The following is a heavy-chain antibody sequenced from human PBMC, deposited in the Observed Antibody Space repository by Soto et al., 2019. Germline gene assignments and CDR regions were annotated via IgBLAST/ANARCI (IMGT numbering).Heavy chain of an antibody. D-gene: IGHD3-10*01. CDR1: GFTFTTYA. J-gene: IGHJ6*02. CDR2: ISESGGST. Sequence: DVQLLESGGGLLQPGGSLRLSCAASGFTFTTYAMNWVRQAPGKGLEWVSGISESGGSTYYADSVKGRFTISRDNSKNTLFLQMNSLRAEDTAVYHCAKAVMVRGIYYGMDVRGQGTTVTVSS. V-gene: IGHV3-23*01. CDR3: AKAVMVRGIYYGMDV.